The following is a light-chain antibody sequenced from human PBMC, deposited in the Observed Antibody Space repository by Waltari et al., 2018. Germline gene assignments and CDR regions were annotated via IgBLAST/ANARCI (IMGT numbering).Light chain of an antibody. CDR1: QSLVYSNGNTY. CDR2: KVS. Sequence: VVMSQSPLSLPVTLGQPASISCRSSQSLVYSNGNTYLNWFQHRPGQSPRRVVHKVSYRDSGVPHRLRGSGSGNDFKLLLSRVEAEDVGIYYCMQATHWPRTFGQGTKVEIK. J-gene: IGKJ1*01. V-gene: IGKV2-30*01. CDR3: MQATHWPRT.